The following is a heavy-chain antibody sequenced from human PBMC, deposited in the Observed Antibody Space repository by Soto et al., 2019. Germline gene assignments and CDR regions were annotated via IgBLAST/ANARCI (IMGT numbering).Heavy chain of an antibody. Sequence: QVQLVESGGGVVQPGRSLRLSCAASGFTFSNYGMHWVRQAPGKGLEWVSFIWYDGGNKYYAESVKGRFTISRDNSKNTLFLEMNRLRAEGTAVYYWARDGDVNTGFGKDYWGQGTLVTVSS. CDR1: GFTFSNYG. J-gene: IGHJ4*02. CDR3: ARDGDVNTGFGKDY. D-gene: IGHD3-16*01. V-gene: IGHV3-33*01. CDR2: IWYDGGNK.